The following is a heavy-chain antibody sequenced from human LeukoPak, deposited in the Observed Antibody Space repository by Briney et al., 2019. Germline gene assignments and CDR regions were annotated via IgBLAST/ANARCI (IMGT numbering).Heavy chain of an antibody. Sequence: PSETLSLTCTVSGGSISSGGYYWSWIRQHPGKGLEWIGYIYYSGSTYYNPSLKSRVTISVDTSKNQFSLKLSSVTAADTAVYYCARSGTIFGVVNPALIIDYWGQGTLVTVSS. J-gene: IGHJ4*02. CDR2: IYYSGST. CDR3: ARSGTIFGVVNPALIIDY. CDR1: GGSISSGGYY. V-gene: IGHV4-31*03. D-gene: IGHD3-3*01.